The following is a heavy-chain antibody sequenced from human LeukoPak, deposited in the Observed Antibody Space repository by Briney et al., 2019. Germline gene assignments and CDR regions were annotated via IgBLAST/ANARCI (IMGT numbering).Heavy chain of an antibody. D-gene: IGHD5-12*01. J-gene: IGHJ6*03. Sequence: GGSLRLSCAASGFTFSNAWMSWVRQAPGKGLEWVGRIKSKTDGGTTDYAAPVKGRFTISRDDSKNTLYLQMNSLKTEDTAVYYCTTYEERLRAGVTWYYYCYMDVWGKGTTVTISS. V-gene: IGHV3-15*01. CDR1: GFTFSNAW. CDR2: IKSKTDGGTT. CDR3: TTYEERLRAGVTWYYYCYMDV.